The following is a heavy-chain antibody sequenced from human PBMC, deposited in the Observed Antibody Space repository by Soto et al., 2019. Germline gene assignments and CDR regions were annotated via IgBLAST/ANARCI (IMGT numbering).Heavy chain of an antibody. V-gene: IGHV4-30-4*01. CDR1: GGSISSGDYY. CDR3: ARDYSSGYSFGWFDP. D-gene: IGHD3-22*01. Sequence: SETLSLTCTVSGGSISSGDYYWSWIRQPPGKGPEWIGYIYYSGSTYYNPSLKSRVTISVDTSKNQFSLKLSSVTAADTAVYYCARDYSSGYSFGWFDPWGQGTLVTVSS. CDR2: IYYSGST. J-gene: IGHJ5*02.